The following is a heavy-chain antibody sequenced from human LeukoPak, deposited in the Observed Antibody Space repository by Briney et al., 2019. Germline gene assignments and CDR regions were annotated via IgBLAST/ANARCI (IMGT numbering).Heavy chain of an antibody. CDR3: AKGFVVAYFDY. D-gene: IGHD2-15*01. V-gene: IGHV3-23*01. Sequence: GGSLRLSCAAFGFTFSNYAMSWVRQAPGKGLEWVSVTSGSGGSTYYGDSVKGRFTISRDNSKNTLYMQMNSLRAEDTAVYYCAKGFVVAYFDYWGQGTLVTVSS. CDR2: TSGSGGST. J-gene: IGHJ4*02. CDR1: GFTFSNYA.